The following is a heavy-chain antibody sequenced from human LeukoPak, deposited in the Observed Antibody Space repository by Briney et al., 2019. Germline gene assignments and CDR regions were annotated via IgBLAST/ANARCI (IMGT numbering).Heavy chain of an antibody. CDR2: LSYDDTNE. J-gene: IGHJ4*02. CDR1: EFIFSRYA. Sequence: GGSLRLSCAAPEFIFSRYAMHWVRQAPGKGLEWVAILSYDDTNEYYADSVAGRFTISRDNSKNTLYLQMNSLRPDDTAVYYCARDRRDGNNLAFHFDYWGQGTLVTVSS. CDR3: ARDRRDGNNLAFHFDY. V-gene: IGHV3-30*04. D-gene: IGHD5-24*01.